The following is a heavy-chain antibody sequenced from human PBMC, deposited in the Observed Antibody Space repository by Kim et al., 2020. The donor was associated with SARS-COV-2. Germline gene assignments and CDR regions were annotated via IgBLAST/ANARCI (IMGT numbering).Heavy chain of an antibody. J-gene: IGHJ6*02. CDR1: GFTLRNYW. CDR2: IKEDGSEK. D-gene: IGHD6-19*01. Sequence: GGSLRLSCVVSGFTLRNYWMTWVRQAPGKGLEWVATIKEDGSEKYYVESVRGRFTISRDNAKNSLYLQVNSLRAEDTAVYYCASGIGHCSAGSCPWPRVHNGMDVWGQGTTVIVSS. CDR3: ASGIGHCSAGSCPWPRVHNGMDV. V-gene: IGHV3-7*03.